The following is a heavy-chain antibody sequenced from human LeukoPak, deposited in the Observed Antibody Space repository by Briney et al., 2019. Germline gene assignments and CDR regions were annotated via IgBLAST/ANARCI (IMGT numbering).Heavy chain of an antibody. CDR3: AKPRIQLWWYYFDY. CDR1: GFTFSSYA. V-gene: IGHV3-23*01. D-gene: IGHD5-18*01. Sequence: GGSLRLSCAASGFTFSSYAMSWVRQAPGKGLEWVSAISGSGGSTYYADSVKGRFTISRDNSKNTLYLQMNSLRAEDRAVYYCAKPRIQLWWYYFDYWGQGTLVTVSS. CDR2: ISGSGGST. J-gene: IGHJ4*02.